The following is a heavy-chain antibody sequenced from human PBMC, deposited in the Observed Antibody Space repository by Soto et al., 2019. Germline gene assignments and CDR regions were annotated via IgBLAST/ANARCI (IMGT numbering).Heavy chain of an antibody. CDR3: ALKVVTYYDN. CDR1: GYSFTSTY. CDR2: INPAGGTT. J-gene: IGHJ4*02. V-gene: IGHV1-46*01. Sequence: QVQLVQSGAEVKKPGASVRISCRASGYSFTSTYVHWVRQAPGQGPEWMGIINPAGGTTYYAQKFQRRHTITSDTSTDTVFMDLNDLTSEDTAVYFCALKVVTYYDNWGQGTLLTVSS. D-gene: IGHD2-21*02.